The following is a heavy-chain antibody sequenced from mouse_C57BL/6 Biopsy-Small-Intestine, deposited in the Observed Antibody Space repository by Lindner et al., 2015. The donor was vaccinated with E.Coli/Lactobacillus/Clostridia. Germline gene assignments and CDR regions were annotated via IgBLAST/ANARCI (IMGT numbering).Heavy chain of an antibody. D-gene: IGHD1-1*01. V-gene: IGHV1-4*01. CDR3: ARRGIITTVVAPDY. CDR1: GYTFTSYT. J-gene: IGHJ2*01. CDR2: INPSRSFT. Sequence: VQLQESGAELARPGASVKMSCKASGYTFTSYTMHWVKQRPGKGLEWIGYINPSRSFTEYNQKLKDKATLTADKSSSTAYMQLISLTSEDSAVYYCARRGIITTVVAPDYWGQGTTLTVSS.